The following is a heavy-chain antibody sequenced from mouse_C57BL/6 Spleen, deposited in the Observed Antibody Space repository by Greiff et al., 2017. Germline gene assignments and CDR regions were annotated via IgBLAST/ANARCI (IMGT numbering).Heavy chain of an antibody. CDR3: ARSMGSAMGY. Sequence: QVQLQQPGAELVMPGASVKLSCKASGYTFTSYWMHWVKQRPGQGLEWIGEIDPSDSYTNYNQKFKGKSTLTVDKSSSPAYMQLSSLTSEDSAVYYCARSMGSAMGYWGQGTSVTVSS. CDR1: GYTFTSYW. D-gene: IGHD2-3*01. J-gene: IGHJ4*01. CDR2: IDPSDSYT. V-gene: IGHV1-69*01.